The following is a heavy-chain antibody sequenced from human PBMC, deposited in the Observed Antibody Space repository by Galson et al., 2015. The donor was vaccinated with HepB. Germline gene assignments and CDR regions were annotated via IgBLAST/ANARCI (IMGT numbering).Heavy chain of an antibody. Sequence: SLRLSCAASGFSFSSYAMSWVRQAPGKGLEWASAISSSGANTYYADSVKGRFAISRDNSKHTLYLQMNSLRAEDTAVYYCAKVGQQLVRGLYYYYGMDVWGQGTTVTVSS. CDR3: AKVGQQLVRGLYYYYGMDV. CDR2: ISSSGANT. V-gene: IGHV3-23*01. J-gene: IGHJ6*02. D-gene: IGHD6-13*01. CDR1: GFSFSSYA.